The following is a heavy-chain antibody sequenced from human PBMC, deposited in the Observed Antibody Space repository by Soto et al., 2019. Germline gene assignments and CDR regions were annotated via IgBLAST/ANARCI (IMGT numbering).Heavy chain of an antibody. CDR2: INTYNGNT. V-gene: IGHV1-18*01. Sequence: QVQLVQSRAEVKNPGASVKVSCKASGYSFTRYGIAWARQAPGQGLEWMGWINTYNGNTNYAQNLRGRVTLTTDTSTTTAYMEPTTLRSNDTAIYYCAMVDVYVTPSPQDVWGQGTTVIVSS. D-gene: IGHD3-16*01. J-gene: IGHJ6*02. CDR3: AMVDVYVTPSPQDV. CDR1: GYSFTRYG.